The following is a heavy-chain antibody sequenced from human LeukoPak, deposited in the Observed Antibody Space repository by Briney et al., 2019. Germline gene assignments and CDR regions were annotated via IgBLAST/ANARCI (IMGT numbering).Heavy chain of an antibody. CDR1: GGSVRSGNYY. J-gene: IGHJ4*02. D-gene: IGHD2-8*02. Sequence: SETLSLTCSVSGGSVRSGNYYWSWIRQPPGKGLEWIGYMSYSGSTNYNPSLKSRVTISVDTSKNQFSLKLSSVTAADTAVYYCASHHGSYCAGDLRYIYYWGQGALVTVSS. CDR3: ASHHGSYCAGDLRYIYY. V-gene: IGHV4-61*01. CDR2: MSYSGST.